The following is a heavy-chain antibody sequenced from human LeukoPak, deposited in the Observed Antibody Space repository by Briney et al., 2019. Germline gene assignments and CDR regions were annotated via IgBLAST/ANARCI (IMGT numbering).Heavy chain of an antibody. Sequence: PSETLSLTCAVYGGSFSGYYWSWIRQPPGKGLEWIGEINHSGSTNYNPSLKSRVTISVDTSKNQLSLKLSSVTAADTAVYYCARVPYSSSSWFDPWGQGTLVTVSS. CDR2: INHSGST. D-gene: IGHD6-6*01. CDR3: ARVPYSSSSWFDP. J-gene: IGHJ5*02. V-gene: IGHV4-34*01. CDR1: GGSFSGYY.